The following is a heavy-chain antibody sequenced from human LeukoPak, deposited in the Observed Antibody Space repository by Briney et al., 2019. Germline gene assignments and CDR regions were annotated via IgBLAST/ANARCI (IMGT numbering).Heavy chain of an antibody. V-gene: IGHV3-7*01. J-gene: IGHJ4*02. Sequence: GGSLRLSCAVSGFTFSTFWMTWVRQAPGKGLEWVGNIKRDGSETYYVASARGRFTISRDNAKNSLYLQMNSLRAEDTAVYFCARERETYNDYWGQGTLVTVSS. CDR2: IKRDGSET. CDR3: ARERETYNDY. CDR1: GFTFSTFW. D-gene: IGHD1-1*01.